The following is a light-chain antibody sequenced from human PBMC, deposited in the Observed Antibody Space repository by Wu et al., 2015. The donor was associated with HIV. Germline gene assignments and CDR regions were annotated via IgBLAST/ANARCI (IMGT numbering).Light chain of an antibody. Sequence: EIVLTQSPGTLSLSPGERATLSCRASQSVSSNLAWYQQKPGQVPRLLIYGASTRATGIPARFSGSGSGTEFTLTINSVQSEDFAIYYCQQYNNWPRTFGQGTKLEIK. CDR1: QSVSSN. CDR3: QQYNNWPRT. J-gene: IGKJ2*01. CDR2: GAS. V-gene: IGKV3-15*01.